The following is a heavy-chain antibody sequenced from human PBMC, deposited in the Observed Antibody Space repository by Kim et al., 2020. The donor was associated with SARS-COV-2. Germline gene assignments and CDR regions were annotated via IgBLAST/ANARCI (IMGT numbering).Heavy chain of an antibody. V-gene: IGHV3-23*01. D-gene: IGHD4-17*01. CDR3: AKAEVTMSYDAFDI. J-gene: IGHJ3*02. Sequence: ADSVKGRFTNSRDNSKNTRYLKMNSLRAEDTAVYYCAKAEVTMSYDAFDIWGQGTMVTVSS.